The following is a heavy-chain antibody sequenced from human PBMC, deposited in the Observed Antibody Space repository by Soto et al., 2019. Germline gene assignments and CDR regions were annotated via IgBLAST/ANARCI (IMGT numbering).Heavy chain of an antibody. J-gene: IGHJ6*02. D-gene: IGHD6-19*01. Sequence: GASVKVSCKASGGTFSSYAISWVRQAPGQGLEWMGGIIPIFGTANYAQKFQGRVTITADKSTSTAYMELSSLRSEDTAVYYCARDQAKLRIAVAAHHDYSYYYGMDVWGQGTTVTVSS. CDR1: GGTFSSYA. CDR3: ARDQAKLRIAVAAHHDYSYYYGMDV. V-gene: IGHV1-69*06. CDR2: IIPIFGTA.